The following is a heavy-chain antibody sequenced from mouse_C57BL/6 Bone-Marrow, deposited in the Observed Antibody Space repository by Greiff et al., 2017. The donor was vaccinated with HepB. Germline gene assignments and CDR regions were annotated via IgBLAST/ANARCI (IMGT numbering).Heavy chain of an antibody. J-gene: IGHJ1*03. CDR2: INPNNGGT. V-gene: IGHV1-22*01. CDR3: APLLWYFDV. Sequence: EVKVVESGPELVKPGASVKMSCKASGYTFTDYNMHWVKQSHGKSLEWIGYINPNNGGTSYNQKFKGKATLTVNKSSSTAYMELRSLTSEDSAVYYCAPLLWYFDVWGTGTTVTVSS. D-gene: IGHD1-1*01. CDR1: GYTFTDYN.